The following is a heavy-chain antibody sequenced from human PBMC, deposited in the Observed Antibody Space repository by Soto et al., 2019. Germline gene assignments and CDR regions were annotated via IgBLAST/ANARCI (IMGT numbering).Heavy chain of an antibody. V-gene: IGHV1-69*06. D-gene: IGHD1-26*01. CDR2: ISPTFGTA. Sequence: SVKVSCKASGGTFSRHAIAWVRQAPGQGLEWMGGISPTFGTATYAPKCQGRVAISADRSSNTAYMELSSLRSQDTAVYYCASERSAQYFDSWGQGTVVTVS. CDR3: ASERSAQYFDS. CDR1: GGTFSRHA. J-gene: IGHJ4*02.